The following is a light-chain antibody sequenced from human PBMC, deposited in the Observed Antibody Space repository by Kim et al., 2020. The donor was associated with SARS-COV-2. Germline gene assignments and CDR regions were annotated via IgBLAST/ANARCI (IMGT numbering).Light chain of an antibody. Sequence: SVVDRVTLSCRASQGVSHYLAWYQQRPGLAPKILIFSASILQSGVPSRFSGSGSGADFTLTIISLHPEDFATYYCQQLNDDPHNFGGGTKVDIK. V-gene: IGKV1-9*01. CDR3: QQLNDDPHN. CDR1: QGVSHY. CDR2: SAS. J-gene: IGKJ4*01.